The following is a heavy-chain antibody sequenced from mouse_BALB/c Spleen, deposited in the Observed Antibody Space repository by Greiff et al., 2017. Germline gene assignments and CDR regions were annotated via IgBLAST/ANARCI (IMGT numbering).Heavy chain of an antibody. J-gene: IGHJ3*01. CDR1: GFTFSSYT. CDR3: TRDSSGYSWFAY. V-gene: IGHV5-6-4*01. D-gene: IGHD3-1*01. CDR2: ISSGGSYT. Sequence: EVQLVESGGGLVKPGGSLKLSCAASGFTFSSYTMSWVRQTPEKRLEWVATISSGGSYTYYPDSVKGRFTISRDNAKNTLYLQMSSLKSEDTAMYYCTRDSSGYSWFAYWGQGTLVTVSA.